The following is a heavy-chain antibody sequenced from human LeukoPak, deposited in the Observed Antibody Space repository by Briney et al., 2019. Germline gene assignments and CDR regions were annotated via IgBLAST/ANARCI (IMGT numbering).Heavy chain of an antibody. CDR3: ARDWRLDWFDP. J-gene: IGHJ5*02. Sequence: QTGGSLRLSCAASGFTFSSYWMSWVRQAPGKGLEWVAIIKQDGSEEYYVDSVKGRFTTSRDNAKNSLYLQMNSLRAEDTAVYYCARDWRLDWFDPWGQGTLVTVSS. CDR2: IKQDGSEE. V-gene: IGHV3-7*01. D-gene: IGHD3-3*01. CDR1: GFTFSSYW.